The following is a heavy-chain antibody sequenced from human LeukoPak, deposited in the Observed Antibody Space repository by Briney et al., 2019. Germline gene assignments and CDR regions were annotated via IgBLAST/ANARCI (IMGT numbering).Heavy chain of an antibody. Sequence: ASVKVSCKASGGTFSSYAISWVRQAPGQGLEWMGWSSFYNGNTNYAQKFQGRVTMTTDTSTSTAYMELRSLTSDDTAVYYCARAYGGYSYGSDHWGQGTLVIVSS. D-gene: IGHD5-18*01. CDR2: SSFYNGNT. CDR3: ARAYGGYSYGSDH. CDR1: GGTFSSYA. J-gene: IGHJ4*02. V-gene: IGHV1-18*01.